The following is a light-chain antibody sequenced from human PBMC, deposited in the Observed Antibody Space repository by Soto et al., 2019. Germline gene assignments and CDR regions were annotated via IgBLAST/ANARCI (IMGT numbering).Light chain of an antibody. CDR1: RSVLYKSNNKNH. V-gene: IGKV4-1*01. J-gene: IGKJ1*01. CDR3: QQYYSTPWT. CDR2: WAS. Sequence: DVVMTKFQVSLAVSLGERATMNCKCSRSVLYKSNNKNHLAWYQQKPGQPPKLLIYWASTRESGVPDRFSGRGSGTDFTLTISSLQAEDAAVYYCQQYYSTPWTFGQGTKVDIK.